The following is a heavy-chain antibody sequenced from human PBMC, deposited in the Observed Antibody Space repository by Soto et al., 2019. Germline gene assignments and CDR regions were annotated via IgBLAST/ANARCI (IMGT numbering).Heavy chain of an antibody. CDR3: ARGGGSTFNWFDP. D-gene: IGHD2-15*01. CDR1: GGSISSFNYF. V-gene: IGHV4-39*01. J-gene: IGHJ5*02. Sequence: QLQLQESGPGLVKPSETLSLTCTVSGGSISSFNYFWGWIRQPPGKGLEWIGSLYYSGNTYYNPSLQRRVTTSVDTSKKQCTLTLRSVTAADTAVYSCARGGGSTFNWFDPWGQGTRVTVSP. CDR2: LYYSGNT.